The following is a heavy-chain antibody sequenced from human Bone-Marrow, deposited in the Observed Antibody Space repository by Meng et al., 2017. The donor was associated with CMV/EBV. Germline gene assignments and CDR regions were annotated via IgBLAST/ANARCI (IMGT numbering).Heavy chain of an antibody. D-gene: IGHD2-15*01. CDR3: ARDSGYCSGGSCHFDY. J-gene: IGHJ4*02. V-gene: IGHV3-11*01. CDR2: ISSSGSTI. CDR1: GFTFSDYY. Sequence: GESLKISCAASGFTFSDYYMSWIRQAPGKGLEWVSYISSSGSTIYYADSVKGRFTISRDNAKNSLYLQMNSLRAEDMAVYYCARDSGYCSGGSCHFDYWGQGTLVTVSS.